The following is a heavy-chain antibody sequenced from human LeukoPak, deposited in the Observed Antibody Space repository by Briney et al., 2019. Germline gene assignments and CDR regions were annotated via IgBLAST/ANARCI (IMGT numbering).Heavy chain of an antibody. CDR3: ATDRTYRAPGSFQH. Sequence: ASVKVSCKVSGYTLTGLSMHWVRQAPGKGLEWMGGFDPEDGETIYAQKFQGRVTMTEDTSTDTAYMELSSLRSEDTAVYYCATDRTYRAPGSFQHWGQGTLVTVSS. D-gene: IGHD1-14*01. J-gene: IGHJ1*01. V-gene: IGHV1-24*01. CDR1: GYTLTGLS. CDR2: FDPEDGET.